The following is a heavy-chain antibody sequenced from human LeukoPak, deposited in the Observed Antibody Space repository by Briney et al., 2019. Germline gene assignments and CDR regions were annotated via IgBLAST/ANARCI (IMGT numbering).Heavy chain of an antibody. Sequence: SETLSLTCTVSGGSISSHFWSWIRQPPGKGLEWIGYIHHTGGTKYNPSLRSRVTMSADSSKNQFSLRLTSVTAADTAVYYCARFKSGGFYYFDSWGQGALVTVSS. V-gene: IGHV4-59*11. D-gene: IGHD3-3*01. CDR3: ARFKSGGFYYFDS. J-gene: IGHJ4*02. CDR2: IHHTGGT. CDR1: GGSISSHF.